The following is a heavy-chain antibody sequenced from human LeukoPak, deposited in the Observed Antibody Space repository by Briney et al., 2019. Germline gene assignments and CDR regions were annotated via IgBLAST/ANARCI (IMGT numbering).Heavy chain of an antibody. CDR3: AREEPYYDILTGQFDY. V-gene: IGHV4-39*07. CDR2: IYYSGST. D-gene: IGHD3-9*01. Sequence: SETLSLTCTVSGGSISSSSYYWGWIRQPPGKGLEWIGSIYYSGSTYYNPSLKSRVTISVDTSKNQFSLKLSSVTAADTAVYYCAREEPYYDILTGQFDYWGQGTLVTVSS. J-gene: IGHJ4*02. CDR1: GGSISSSSYY.